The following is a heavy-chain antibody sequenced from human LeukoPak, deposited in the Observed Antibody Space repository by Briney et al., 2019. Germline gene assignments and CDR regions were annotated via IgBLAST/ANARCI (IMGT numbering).Heavy chain of an antibody. J-gene: IGHJ4*02. D-gene: IGHD5-18*01. CDR3: ARPGYSYGLDY. CDR1: GFTFSSYA. Sequence: GGSLRPSCAASGFTFSSYAMHWVRQAPGKGLEWVAVISYDGSNKYYADSVKGRFTISRDNSENTLYLQMNSLRAEDTAVYYCARPGYSYGLDYWGQGTLVTVSS. CDR2: ISYDGSNK. V-gene: IGHV3-30*04.